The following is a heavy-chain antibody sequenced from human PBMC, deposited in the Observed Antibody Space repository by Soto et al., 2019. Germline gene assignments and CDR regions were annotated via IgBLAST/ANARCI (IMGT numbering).Heavy chain of an antibody. CDR3: ASKTSTIFGVTFDH. J-gene: IGHJ4*02. CDR1: GGSVSSDTHY. CDR2: IYSSGST. V-gene: IGHV4-61*01. Sequence: SETLSLTCSVSGGSVSSDTHYWSWIRQPPGKPLEWIGFIYSSGSTNYNPSLKSRVTISVDTSKNQFSLNLRSVTAADTAAYYCASKTSTIFGVTFDHWGQGTLVTVSS. D-gene: IGHD3-3*01.